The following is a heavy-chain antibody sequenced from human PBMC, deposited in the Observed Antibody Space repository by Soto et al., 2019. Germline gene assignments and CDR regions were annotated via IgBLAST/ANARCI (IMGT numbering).Heavy chain of an antibody. CDR2: INHSGST. V-gene: IGHV4-34*01. CDR3: ATFGGDYDILTGYSDY. CDR1: GGSFSGYY. J-gene: IGHJ4*02. Sequence: ETLSLTCAVYGGSFSGYYWSWIRQPPGKGLEWIGEINHSGSTNYNPSLKSRVTISVDTSKNQFSLKLSSVTAADTAVYYCATFGGDYDILTGYSDYWGQGTLVTVSS. D-gene: IGHD3-9*01.